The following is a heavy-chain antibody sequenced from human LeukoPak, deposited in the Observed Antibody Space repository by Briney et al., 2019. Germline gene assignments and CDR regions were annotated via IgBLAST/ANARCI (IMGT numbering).Heavy chain of an antibody. CDR2: IKQDGSEK. V-gene: IGHV3-7*01. D-gene: IGHD3-9*01. Sequence: PGGSLRLSCAASGFTFSSYAMSWVRQAPGKGLEWVANIKQDGSEKYYVDSVKGRFTVSRDNAKNSLYLQMDSLRAEDTAVYYCARDFSYFRIHFDYWGQGTLVTVSS. CDR3: ARDFSYFRIHFDY. J-gene: IGHJ4*02. CDR1: GFTFSSYA.